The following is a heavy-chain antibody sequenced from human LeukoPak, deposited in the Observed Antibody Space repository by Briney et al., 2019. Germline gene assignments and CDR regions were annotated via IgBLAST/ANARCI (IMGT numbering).Heavy chain of an antibody. V-gene: IGHV3-30*02. CDR1: GFTFRSYG. Sequence: GESLKISCEGSGFTFRSYGMHWVRQAPGKGLEWVASIWYDGSNKNYVDSVKGRFTTSRGNSKNTLYLQMNSLRVEDTAVYFCTRDAEDYFDSSASFDYWGQGTLVTVSS. J-gene: IGHJ4*02. CDR2: IWYDGSNK. D-gene: IGHD3-22*01. CDR3: TRDAEDYFDSSASFDY.